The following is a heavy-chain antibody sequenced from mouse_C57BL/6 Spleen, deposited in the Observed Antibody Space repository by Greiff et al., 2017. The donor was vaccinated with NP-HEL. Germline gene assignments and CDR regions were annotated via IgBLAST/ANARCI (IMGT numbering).Heavy chain of an antibody. V-gene: IGHV5-16*01. CDR3: ARANWGYFDY. D-gene: IGHD4-1*01. J-gene: IGHJ2*01. CDR2: INYDGSST. CDR1: GFTFSDYY. Sequence: EVHLVESEGGLVQPGSSMKLSCTASGFTFSDYYMAWVRQVPEKGLEWVANINYDGSSTYYLDSSKSRFIISRDNAKNILYLQMSSLKSEDTATYYCARANWGYFDYWGQGTTLTVSS.